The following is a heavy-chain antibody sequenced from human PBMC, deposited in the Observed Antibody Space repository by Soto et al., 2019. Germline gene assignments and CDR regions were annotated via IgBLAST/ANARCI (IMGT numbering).Heavy chain of an antibody. CDR2: ISSSSSYI. J-gene: IGHJ4*02. CDR3: ARVAFYCSSTSCYDFDY. CDR1: GFTFSSYS. V-gene: IGHV3-21*01. D-gene: IGHD2-2*01. Sequence: GGSPRLSCAASGFTFSSYSMNWVRQAPGKGLEWVSSISSSSSYIYYADSVKGRFTISRDNAKNSLYLQMNSLRAEDTAVYYCARVAFYCSSTSCYDFDYWGQGTLVTVSS.